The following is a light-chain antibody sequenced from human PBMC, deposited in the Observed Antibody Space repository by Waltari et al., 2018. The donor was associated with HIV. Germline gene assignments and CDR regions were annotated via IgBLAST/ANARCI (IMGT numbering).Light chain of an antibody. J-gene: IGLJ2*01. CDR3: QSYDSSLSGSEV. Sequence: QSVLAQPSSVSGAPGQRVRISCPGNSPHIGATSEILWYHQFPGTAPKLLIYANTTRPSVVPDRCSGSKSGTSASLALTGLRHEDDADYYCQSYDSSLSGSEVFGGGTKLIVL. CDR1: SPHIGATSE. CDR2: ANT. V-gene: IGLV1-40*01.